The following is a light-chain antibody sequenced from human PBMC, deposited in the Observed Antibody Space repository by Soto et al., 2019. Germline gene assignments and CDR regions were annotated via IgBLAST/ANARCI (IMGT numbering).Light chain of an antibody. CDR1: QSVRSNY. V-gene: IGKV3-20*01. CDR3: QHYGSSAYT. CDR2: GAS. J-gene: IGKJ2*01. Sequence: EIVLTQSPGTLSLSPGERATLSCRASQSVRSNYLAWYQQKPGQAPRLLIYGASSRATGIPDSFSGSGSGTDFTLTSSRLEPEDVAVYYSQHYGSSAYTFGQGTTLEIK.